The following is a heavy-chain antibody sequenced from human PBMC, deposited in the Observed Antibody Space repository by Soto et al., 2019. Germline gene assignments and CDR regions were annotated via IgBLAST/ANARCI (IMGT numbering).Heavy chain of an antibody. CDR2: VIPTLEIA. D-gene: IGHD6-13*01. V-gene: IGHV1-69*02. Sequence: QAQLMQSGAEVKKPGSSVRVSCKTSGDTFSTYMISWVRQAPGHGLEWMGRVIPTLEIANYAQKFQGRIRITADKSTSTVHMDLTSLRFEDTAVYYCARHGSTSWSPGYFHSWGQGTLVIVSS. CDR1: GDTFSTYM. J-gene: IGHJ4*02. CDR3: ARHGSTSWSPGYFHS.